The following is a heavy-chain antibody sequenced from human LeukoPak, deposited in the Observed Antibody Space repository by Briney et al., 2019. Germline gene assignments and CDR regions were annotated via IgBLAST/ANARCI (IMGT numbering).Heavy chain of an antibody. J-gene: IGHJ5*02. CDR2: ISYEGGTQ. V-gene: IGHV3-30*18. CDR1: GFTFTSFA. D-gene: IGHD3-10*01. Sequence: GGSLRLSCAASGFTFTSFAIHWVCQAPGKGLEWVAAISYEGGTQHYADSVKGRFIISRDNPRNTLYLQMNILRTEDTAVYYCAKEGTPQVSTWYDLWGQGTQVIVSS. CDR3: AKEGTPQVSTWYDL.